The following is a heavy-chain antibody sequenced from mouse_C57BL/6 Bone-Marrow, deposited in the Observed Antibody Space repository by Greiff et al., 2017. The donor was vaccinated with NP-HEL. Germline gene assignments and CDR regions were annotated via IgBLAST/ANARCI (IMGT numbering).Heavy chain of an antibody. CDR1: GFTFSNYW. V-gene: IGHV6-3*01. CDR3: TAGVPYYFDY. D-gene: IGHD2-14*01. Sequence: EVQRVESGGGLVQPGGSMKLSCVASGFTFSNYWMNWVRQSPEKGLEWVAQIRLKSDNYATHYAESVKGRFTISRDDSKSSVYLQMNNLRAEDTGIYYCTAGVPYYFDYLGQGTTLTVSS. CDR2: IRLKSDNYAT. J-gene: IGHJ2*01.